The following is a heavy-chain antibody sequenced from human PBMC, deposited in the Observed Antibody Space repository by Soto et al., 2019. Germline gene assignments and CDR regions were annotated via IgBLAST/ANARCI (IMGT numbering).Heavy chain of an antibody. CDR1: GFTFSSYE. V-gene: IGHV3-48*03. J-gene: IGHJ4*02. D-gene: IGHD3-3*01. CDR3: ARELGSYYDFWSGWGAFDC. CDR2: ISSSGSTI. Sequence: GGSLRLSCAASGFTFSSYEMNWVRQAPGKGLEWVSYISSSGSTIYYADSVKGRFTISRDNAKNSLYLQMNSLRAEDTAVYYCARELGSYYDFWSGWGAFDCWGQGTLVTVSS.